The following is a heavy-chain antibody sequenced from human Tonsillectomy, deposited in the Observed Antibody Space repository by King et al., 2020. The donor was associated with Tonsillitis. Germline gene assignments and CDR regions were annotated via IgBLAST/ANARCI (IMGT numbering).Heavy chain of an antibody. Sequence: VQLQESGPGLVKPSGTLSLTCAVSGGSISSSNWWSWVRQPPGKGLEWIGEIYHSGSTNYNPSLKSRVTISVDMSQNQFSLKLSSVTAADTAVYYCARFMVRGVGANWFDPWGQGTLVTVSS. CDR3: ARFMVRGVGANWFDP. V-gene: IGHV4-4*02. CDR1: GGSISSSNW. CDR2: IYHSGST. J-gene: IGHJ5*02. D-gene: IGHD3-10*01.